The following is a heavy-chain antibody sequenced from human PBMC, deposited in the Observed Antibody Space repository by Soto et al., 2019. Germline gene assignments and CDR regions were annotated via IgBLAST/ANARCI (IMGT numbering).Heavy chain of an antibody. D-gene: IGHD2-2*01. V-gene: IGHV1-3*01. CDR2: INAGNGNT. J-gene: IGHJ4*02. CDR1: GYTFTSYA. CDR3: ARSIVVVVDFDY. Sequence: ASVKVSCKASGYTFTSYAMHWVRQAPGQRLEWMGWINAGNGNTKYSQKFQGRVTITRDTSASTAYMELSSLRSEDTAVYYCARSIVVVVDFDYWGQGTLVTVSS.